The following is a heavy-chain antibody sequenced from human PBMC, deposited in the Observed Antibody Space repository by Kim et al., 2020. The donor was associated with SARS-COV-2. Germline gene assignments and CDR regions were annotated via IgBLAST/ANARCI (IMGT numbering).Heavy chain of an antibody. D-gene: IGHD1-26*01. J-gene: IGHJ4*02. V-gene: IGHV1-69*04. Sequence: QKFQGRVTITADKSTGTAYMELSSLRSEDTAVYYCARDPQGGWELLPFDYWGQGTLVTVSS. CDR3: ARDPQGGWELLPFDY.